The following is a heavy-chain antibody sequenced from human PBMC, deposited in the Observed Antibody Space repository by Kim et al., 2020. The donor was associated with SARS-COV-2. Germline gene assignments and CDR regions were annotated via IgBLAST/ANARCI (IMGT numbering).Heavy chain of an antibody. Sequence: GGSLRLSCTASGFTFGDYAMSWFRQAPGKGLEWVGFIRSKAYGGTTEYAASVKGRFTISRDDSKSIAYLQMNSLKTEDTAVYYCTRDLGVPADMYYFDYWGQGTLVTVSS. D-gene: IGHD2-2*01. CDR1: GFTFGDYA. CDR3: TRDLGVPADMYYFDY. V-gene: IGHV3-49*03. J-gene: IGHJ4*02. CDR2: IRSKAYGGTT.